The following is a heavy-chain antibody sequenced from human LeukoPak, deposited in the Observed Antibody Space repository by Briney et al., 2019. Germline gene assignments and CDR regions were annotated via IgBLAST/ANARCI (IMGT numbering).Heavy chain of an antibody. CDR2: ISGSGGST. V-gene: IGHV3-23*01. CDR1: GFTFSDYA. D-gene: IGHD3-22*01. Sequence: GGSLRLSCAASGFTFSDYAMTWVRRAPGKGLEWVSAISGSGGSTYYADSVKGRFTISRDNSKNTLYLQMNSLRAEDTAVYYCAKTLTYYDSSGYYFDHWGQGTLVTVSS. J-gene: IGHJ4*02. CDR3: AKTLTYYDSSGYYFDH.